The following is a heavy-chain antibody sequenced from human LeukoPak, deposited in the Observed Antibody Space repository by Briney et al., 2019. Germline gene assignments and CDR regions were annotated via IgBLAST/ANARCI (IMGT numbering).Heavy chain of an antibody. Sequence: SETLSLTCAVYGGSFSGYYWSWIRQPPGKGLERIGEINHSGSTNYNPSLKSRVTISVDTSKNQFSLKLSSVTAADTAVYYCARRYCSSTSCYYDYWGQGTLVTVSS. V-gene: IGHV4-34*01. D-gene: IGHD2-2*01. CDR3: ARRYCSSTSCYYDY. J-gene: IGHJ4*02. CDR2: INHSGST. CDR1: GGSFSGYY.